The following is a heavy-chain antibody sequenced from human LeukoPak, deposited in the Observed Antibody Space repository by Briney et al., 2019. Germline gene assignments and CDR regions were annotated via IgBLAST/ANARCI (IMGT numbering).Heavy chain of an antibody. J-gene: IGHJ4*02. Sequence: GGSLRLSCAVSGFIFSDYYMTWIRQTPGKGLEWLSYISDSGSTINYADSVKGRLTISRDNAKKSLFLQMNSLRAEDTAVYYCAIYYDSSGSIDHWGQGTLVTVSS. CDR1: GFIFSDYY. D-gene: IGHD3-22*01. CDR3: AIYYDSSGSIDH. V-gene: IGHV3-11*01. CDR2: ISDSGSTI.